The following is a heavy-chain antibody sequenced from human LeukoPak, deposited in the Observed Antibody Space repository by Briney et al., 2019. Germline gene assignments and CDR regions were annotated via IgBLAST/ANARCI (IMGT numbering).Heavy chain of an antibody. V-gene: IGHV3-48*03. Sequence: GSLLLSCAASGFPFISYEMNWVRQAPGKGLEWISAISGSSSNVYYAASVRGRFTISRDNAENSLYLQLSTMRAEDTAVYYCARGFRDTAMFLDYWGQGTLVTVSS. CDR1: GFPFISYE. CDR2: ISGSSSNV. D-gene: IGHD5-18*01. CDR3: ARGFRDTAMFLDY. J-gene: IGHJ4*02.